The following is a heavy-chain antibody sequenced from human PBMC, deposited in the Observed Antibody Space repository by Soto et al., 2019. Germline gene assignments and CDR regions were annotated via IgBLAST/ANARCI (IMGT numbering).Heavy chain of an antibody. V-gene: IGHV1-18*01. Sequence: QVQLVQSGTEVKKPGASVKVSCKASGYTFTNYGVSWVRQAPGQGLEWMGWISAYTGDTTYAQNLQGRVTMTTDTSTSTAYMELRSLRFDDTAIYYCARDFDVDGVATGPGYWGQGTLVTVSS. D-gene: IGHD2-21*02. J-gene: IGHJ4*02. CDR1: GYTFTNYG. CDR2: ISAYTGDT. CDR3: ARDFDVDGVATGPGY.